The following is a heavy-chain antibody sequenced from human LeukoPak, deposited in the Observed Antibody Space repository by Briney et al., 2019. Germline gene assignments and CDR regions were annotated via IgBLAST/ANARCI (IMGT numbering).Heavy chain of an antibody. D-gene: IGHD2-2*02. Sequence: GESLKISCKGSDYNFATYWIAWVRQMPGKGLEWMGIIYPGDSDTRYSPSFQGQVTISVDKFISTAYLQWSGLKASDTAIYFCARGQTCSSVDCYTNRAFDIWGQGTMVTVSS. CDR1: DYNFATYW. V-gene: IGHV5-51*01. CDR3: ARGQTCSSVDCYTNRAFDI. J-gene: IGHJ3*02. CDR2: IYPGDSDT.